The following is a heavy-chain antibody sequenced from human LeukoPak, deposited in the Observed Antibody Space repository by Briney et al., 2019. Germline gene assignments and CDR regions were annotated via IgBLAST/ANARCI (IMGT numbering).Heavy chain of an antibody. CDR2: MNPNSGNT. J-gene: IGHJ1*01. V-gene: IGHV1-8*01. CDR3: ARGLHVIEYAN. Sequence: PSVKVSCKASGYTFTSYDINWVRQATGQRLKWMGWMNPNSGNTGYAQKFQGRVTMTRNTSISTAYMELSSLRSEDTAVYYCARGLHVIEYANWGQGTLVTVSS. D-gene: IGHD2/OR15-2a*01. CDR1: GYTFTSYD.